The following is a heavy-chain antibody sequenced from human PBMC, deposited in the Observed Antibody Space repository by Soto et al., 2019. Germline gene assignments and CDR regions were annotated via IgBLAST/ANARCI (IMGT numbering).Heavy chain of an antibody. CDR3: AHRMTTAYGMDV. Sequence: SGPTVVNPTQTLTLTYTFSGFSLSTSGVGVGWIRQPPGKALEWLALIYWNDDKRYSPSLKSRLTITKDTSKNQVVLTMTNMDPVDTATYYCAHRMTTAYGMDVWGQGTTVTVSS. CDR1: GFSLSTSGVG. CDR2: IYWNDDK. V-gene: IGHV2-5*01. D-gene: IGHD4-17*01. J-gene: IGHJ6*02.